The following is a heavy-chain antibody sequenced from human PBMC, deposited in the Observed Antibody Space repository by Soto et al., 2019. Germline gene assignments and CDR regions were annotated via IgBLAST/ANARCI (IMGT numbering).Heavy chain of an antibody. J-gene: IGHJ6*02. CDR1: CGSIRSGGYY. CDR2: IYYSGNT. D-gene: IGHD5-18*01. CDR3: ARDRLMATAGTARHYFGLDV. Sequence: NPSETLSLTCTVSCGSIRSGGYYWSWVRQNPRRGLEWIGNIYYSGNTYYNPSLKSRLTISVDTSKNQFPLNLSSVTAADTAVYYCARDRLMATAGTARHYFGLDVWGQGTTVTVSS. V-gene: IGHV4-31*03.